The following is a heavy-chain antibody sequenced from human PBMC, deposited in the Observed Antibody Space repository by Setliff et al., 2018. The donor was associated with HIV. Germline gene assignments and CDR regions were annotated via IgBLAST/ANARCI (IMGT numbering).Heavy chain of an antibody. D-gene: IGHD6-19*01. J-gene: IGHJ4*02. Sequence: SETLSLTCTVSGGSIRRGSYYWNWIRQPAGEGLEWIGHISSSGSTKSNPSLRNRVTLSLDTSKNQVSLRLRSVFAGDTAVYYCVRDPGYNSGWSGTTFDYWGQGALVTRLL. CDR3: VRDPGYNSGWSGTTFDY. CDR1: GGSIRRGSYY. CDR2: ISSSGST. V-gene: IGHV4-61*09.